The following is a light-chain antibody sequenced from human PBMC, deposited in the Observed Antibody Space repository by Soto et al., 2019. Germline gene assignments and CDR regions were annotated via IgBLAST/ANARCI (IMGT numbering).Light chain of an antibody. CDR2: GAS. V-gene: IGKV3-20*01. CDR3: QQYSSSPSIT. CDR1: QSVSSTY. Sequence: EIVLTQSPVTLSLSPGERATLSCRPSQSVSSTYLAWYQQRPGQAPRLLLYGASSRAPGIPDRFSGSGSGTDFTLTISRLEPEDFAVYYCQQYSSSPSITFGQGTRLEIK. J-gene: IGKJ5*01.